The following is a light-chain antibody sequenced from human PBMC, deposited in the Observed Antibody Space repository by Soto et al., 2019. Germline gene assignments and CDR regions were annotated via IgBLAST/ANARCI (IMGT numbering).Light chain of an antibody. CDR1: QSLLYGSTNKNY. CDR2: WAS. Sequence: DIVMTQSPDSLAVSLGERATINCKSSQSLLYGSTNKNYLAWYQQKPGQPPKLLIYWASTRESGVPDRFSGSGSWTDFTLTISSLQAEDVAVYFCQQYYGAWTFGQGTNVEIK. J-gene: IGKJ1*01. V-gene: IGKV4-1*01. CDR3: QQYYGAWT.